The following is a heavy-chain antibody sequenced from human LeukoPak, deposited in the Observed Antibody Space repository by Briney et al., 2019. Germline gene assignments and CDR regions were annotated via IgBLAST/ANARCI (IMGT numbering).Heavy chain of an antibody. CDR2: IKSKNVGGTT. J-gene: IGHJ5*02. V-gene: IGHV3-15*01. Sequence: GGSLRLSCAASGFTFNYAWMNWVRQAPGKGLEWVGRIKSKNVGGTTDYAAPVKGRFTISRDDSKNTVYLQMNSLKIEDTAVYYCTSHAAFDPWGQGTLVTVSS. CDR1: GFTFNYAW. CDR3: TSHAAFDP.